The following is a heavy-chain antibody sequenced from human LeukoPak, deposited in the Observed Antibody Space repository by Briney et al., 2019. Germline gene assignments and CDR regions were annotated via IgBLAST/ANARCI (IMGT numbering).Heavy chain of an antibody. J-gene: IGHJ4*02. CDR3: AKDIAPLTIVVAPDY. Sequence: GGSLRLSCAASGFTFDDYAMHWVRQAPGKGLEWVSGISWNSGSIGYADSVKGRFTISRDNAKNSPYLQMNSLRAEDTALYYCAKDIAPLTIVVAPDYWGQGTLVTVSS. D-gene: IGHD3-22*01. V-gene: IGHV3-9*01. CDR2: ISWNSGSI. CDR1: GFTFDDYA.